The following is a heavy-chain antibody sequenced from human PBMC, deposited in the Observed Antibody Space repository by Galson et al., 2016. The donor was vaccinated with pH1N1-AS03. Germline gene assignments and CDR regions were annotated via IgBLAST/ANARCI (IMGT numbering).Heavy chain of an antibody. J-gene: IGHJ6*02. V-gene: IGHV3-66*02. CDR1: GFTVSSGY. CDR3: AGDEGFANGINV. Sequence: LRLSCAATGFTVSSGYHMSWVRQAPGKGLEWVSVIHTGGDTYNADSVKGRFTISRDNFENMVYLQMNSLRPEDTAVYYCAGDEGFANGINVWGQGTTVTVSS. CDR2: IHTGGDT. D-gene: IGHD3-3*01.